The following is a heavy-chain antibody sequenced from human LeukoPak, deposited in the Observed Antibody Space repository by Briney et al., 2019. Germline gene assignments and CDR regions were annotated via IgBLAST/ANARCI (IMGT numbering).Heavy chain of an antibody. Sequence: ASVTVSCKASGYTFTGYYMHWVRQAPGQGLEWMGWINPNSGGTNYAQKFQGRVTMTRDTSISTAYMELSRLRSDDTAVYYCARGYYDSSDYEYFQHWGQGTLVTVS. CDR3: ARGYYDSSDYEYFQH. V-gene: IGHV1-2*02. CDR1: GYTFTGYY. D-gene: IGHD3-22*01. CDR2: INPNSGGT. J-gene: IGHJ1*01.